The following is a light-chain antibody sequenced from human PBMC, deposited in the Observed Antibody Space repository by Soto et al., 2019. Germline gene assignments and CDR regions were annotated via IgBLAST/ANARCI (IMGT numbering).Light chain of an antibody. CDR2: GAS. J-gene: IGKJ1*01. CDR1: QSVGSN. CDR3: QQYNNRWT. Sequence: EIVMTQSPATLSVSPGERATLSCRARQSVGSNLAWYQQKPGQAPRLLIYGASTRAAGIPARFSGSGSGTEFTRTISSLQSEEFEVYFCQQYNNRWTFGRGTKVEIK. V-gene: IGKV3-15*01.